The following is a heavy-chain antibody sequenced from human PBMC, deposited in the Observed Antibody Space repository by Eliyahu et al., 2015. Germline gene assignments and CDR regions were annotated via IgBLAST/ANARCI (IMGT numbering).Heavy chain of an antibody. Sequence: QLQLQESGPGLVKPSETLSLTCTVSGGSISSSSYYWGWIRQPPGKGLEWIGSIYYSGSTYYNPSLKSRVTISVDTSKNQFSLKLSSVTAADTAVYYCARIVGRRFYGGNSVRDYWGQGTLVTVSS. D-gene: IGHD4-23*01. CDR2: IYYSGST. J-gene: IGHJ4*02. CDR3: ARIVGRRFYGGNSVRDY. CDR1: GGSISSSSYY. V-gene: IGHV4-39*01.